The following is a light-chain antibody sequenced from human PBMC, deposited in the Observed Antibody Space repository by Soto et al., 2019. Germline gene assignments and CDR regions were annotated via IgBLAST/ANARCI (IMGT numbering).Light chain of an antibody. CDR1: SSNIGSNY. J-gene: IGLJ1*01. CDR2: RNN. V-gene: IGLV1-47*01. Sequence: QSVLTQPPSASGTPGQRVTIPCSGSSSNIGSNYVYWYQQLPGTAPKLLIYRNNQRPSGVPDRFSGSKSGTSASLAISGLRSEDEADYYCAAWDDSLSALFGTGTKLTVL. CDR3: AAWDDSLSAL.